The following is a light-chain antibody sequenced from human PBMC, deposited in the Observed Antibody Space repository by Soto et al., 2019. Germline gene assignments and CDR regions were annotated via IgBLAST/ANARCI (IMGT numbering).Light chain of an antibody. V-gene: IGLV2-14*03. CDR2: DVT. J-gene: IGLJ1*01. CDR3: SSYTSVTTPLYV. Sequence: HSVLTQPASVSGSPGQSITISCTGTTSDVGNSNRVSWYQQHPGKAPQLIIYDVTYRPSGVSNRFSGSKSGSTASLTISGLQAEDEADYYCSSYTSVTTPLYVFGAGTKVTVL. CDR1: TSDVGNSNR.